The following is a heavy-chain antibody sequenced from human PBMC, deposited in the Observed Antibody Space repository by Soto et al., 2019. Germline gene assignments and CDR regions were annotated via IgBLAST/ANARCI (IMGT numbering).Heavy chain of an antibody. D-gene: IGHD4-17*01. V-gene: IGHV5-51*01. CDR1: GYYFPSYW. CDR3: ARQGNGAEGFDY. Sequence: GESLKISCKGSGYYFPSYWIGWVRQMSGKGLEWMGIFYPGDSDTRYSPSFQGQVTISADRSISTAYLQWSSLKPSDTAMYYCARQGNGAEGFDYWGQGTLVTVSS. J-gene: IGHJ4*02. CDR2: FYPGDSDT.